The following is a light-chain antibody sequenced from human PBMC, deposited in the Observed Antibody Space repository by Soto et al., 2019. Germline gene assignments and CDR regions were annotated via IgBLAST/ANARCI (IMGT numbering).Light chain of an antibody. V-gene: IGKV3D-15*01. CDR3: QQYNNWPFT. J-gene: IGKJ3*01. CDR1: QSVSSN. CDR2: GPS. Sequence: EIVMTQSPATLSVSPGERATLSCRASQSVSSNLAWYQQKPGQVPRLLIYGPSTRAIGIPARFSGSGSGTEFTLTISSLQSEDFAVYYCQQYNNWPFTFGPGTKVDIK.